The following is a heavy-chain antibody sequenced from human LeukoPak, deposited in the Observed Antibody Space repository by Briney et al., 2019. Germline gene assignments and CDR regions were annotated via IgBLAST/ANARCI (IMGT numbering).Heavy chain of an antibody. D-gene: IGHD3-10*01. CDR3: ARDRWTRGSYYFDY. CDR2: IKQDGSEK. CDR1: GFTFSSYW. Sequence: GGSLRLSCAASGFTFSSYWMSWVRQAPGKGLEWVANIKQDGSEKYYVDSVKGRFTISRDNAKNSLFLQLNSLTAEDTAVYYCARDRWTRGSYYFDYWGQGTLVTVSS. J-gene: IGHJ4*02. V-gene: IGHV3-7*01.